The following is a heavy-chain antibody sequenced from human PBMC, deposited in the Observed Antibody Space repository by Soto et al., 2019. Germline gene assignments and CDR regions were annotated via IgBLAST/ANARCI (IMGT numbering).Heavy chain of an antibody. CDR3: ARGANQEGLLWFGEFTDPLDY. CDR1: GFTFSSYS. Sequence: GESLKISCAASGFTFSSYSMNWVRQAPGKGLEWVSYIGSSSSTIYYADSVKGRFTISRDNAKNSLYLQMNSLRDEDTAVYYCARGANQEGLLWFGEFTDPLDYWGQGTLVTVSS. D-gene: IGHD3-10*01. CDR2: IGSSSSTI. V-gene: IGHV3-48*02. J-gene: IGHJ4*02.